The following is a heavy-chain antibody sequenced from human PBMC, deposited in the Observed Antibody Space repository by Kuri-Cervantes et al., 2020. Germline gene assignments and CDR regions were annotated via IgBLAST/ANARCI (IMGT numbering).Heavy chain of an antibody. CDR1: GGSFSGYY. V-gene: IGHV4-34*01. J-gene: IGHJ3*02. CDR3: ARKGNYGDYFYAFDI. D-gene: IGHD4-17*01. CDR2: INHSGST. Sequence: GSLRLSCAVYGGSFSGYYWSWIRQPPGKGLEWIGEINHSGSTNYNPSLKSRVTISVDTSKNQFSLKLSSVTAADTAAYYCARKGNYGDYFYAFDIWGQGTMVTVSS.